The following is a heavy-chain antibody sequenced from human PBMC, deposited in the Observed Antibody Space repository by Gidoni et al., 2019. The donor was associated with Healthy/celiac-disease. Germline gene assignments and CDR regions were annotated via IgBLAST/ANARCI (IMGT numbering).Heavy chain of an antibody. D-gene: IGHD2-2*01. Sequence: EVQLVESGGGLVQPGGSLRLSCAASGFTFSSDSMNWVRQAPGKGLEWVSYISSGSSTIYYADSVKGRFTISRDNAKNSLYLQMNSLRAEDTAVYYCKSLVPVDYWGQGTLVTVSS. J-gene: IGHJ4*02. V-gene: IGHV3-48*01. CDR1: GFTFSSDS. CDR2: ISSGSSTI. CDR3: KSLVPVDY.